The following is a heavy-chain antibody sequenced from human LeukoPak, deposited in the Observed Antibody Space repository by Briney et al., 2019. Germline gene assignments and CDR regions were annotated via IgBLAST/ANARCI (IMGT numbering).Heavy chain of an antibody. CDR1: GYTFTGYY. CDR3: ARGEYYYGLGSPY. V-gene: IGHV1-2*02. CDR2: INPNSGGT. Sequence: GASVKVSCKASGYTFTGYYMHWVRQAPGQGLEWMGWINPNSGGTNYAQKFQGRVTMTRDTSISTAYMELSRLRSDDTAVYYCARGEYYYGLGSPYWGQGTLVTVSS. J-gene: IGHJ4*02. D-gene: IGHD3-10*01.